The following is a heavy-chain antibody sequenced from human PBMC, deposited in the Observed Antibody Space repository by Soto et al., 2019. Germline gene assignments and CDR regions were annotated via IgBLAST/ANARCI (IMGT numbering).Heavy chain of an antibody. D-gene: IGHD6-13*01. CDR1: GFTFSIYG. V-gene: IGHV3-33*01. J-gene: IGHJ6*02. Sequence: PGGSLRLSCAASGFTFSIYGMHLVRQSPGKGLEWVAVIWYDGSNKYYADSVKGRFTISRDNSKNTLYLQMNRLRAEDTAVYYCARGLAAARTGMDVWGQGIRVTVSS. CDR3: ARGLAAARTGMDV. CDR2: IWYDGSNK.